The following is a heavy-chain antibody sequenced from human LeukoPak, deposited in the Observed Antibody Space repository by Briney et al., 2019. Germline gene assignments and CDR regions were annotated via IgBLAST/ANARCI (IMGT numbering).Heavy chain of an antibody. CDR1: GGSISSYY. Sequence: SETLSLTCTVSGGSISSYYWSWIRQPAGKGLEWIGRIYTSGSTNYNPSLKSRVTMSVDTSKNQFSLKLSSVTAADTAGYYCARDAAYYYGSGSYRNGIDYWGQGSLVTVSS. D-gene: IGHD3-10*01. CDR2: IYTSGST. V-gene: IGHV4-4*07. J-gene: IGHJ4*02. CDR3: ARDAAYYYGSGSYRNGIDY.